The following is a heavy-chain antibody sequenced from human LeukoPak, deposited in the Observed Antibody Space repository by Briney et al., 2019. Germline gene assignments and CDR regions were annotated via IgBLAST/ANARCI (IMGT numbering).Heavy chain of an antibody. CDR2: IYYSGST. V-gene: IGHV4-39*01. Sequence: PSETLSLTCTVSGGSISSSSYYWGWIRQPPGKGLEWIVSIYYSGSTYYNPSRKSRITICVYTDKNQFSLKLSSVTAADTAVYYCARQGSGNYLSPVNYWGHGTLVTVSS. J-gene: IGHJ4*01. CDR3: ARQGSGNYLSPVNY. D-gene: IGHD1-26*01. CDR1: GGSISSSSYY.